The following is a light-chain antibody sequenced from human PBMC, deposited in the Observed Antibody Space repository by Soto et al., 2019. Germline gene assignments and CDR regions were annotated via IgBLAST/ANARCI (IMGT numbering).Light chain of an antibody. CDR2: GAS. CDR1: QSVNSNY. CDR3: QQYGNSPWT. V-gene: IGKV3-20*01. J-gene: IGKJ1*01. Sequence: EIVLTQSPGTLSLSPGERATLSCRASQSVNSNYLAWLHQRPGQAPRLLIYGASTRATGIPDRFSGSGSGTDFTLTITRLEPEDFAVYFCQQYGNSPWTFGQWTKVEIK.